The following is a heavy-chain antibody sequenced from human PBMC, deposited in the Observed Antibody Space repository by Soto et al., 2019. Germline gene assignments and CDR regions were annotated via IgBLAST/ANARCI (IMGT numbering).Heavy chain of an antibody. J-gene: IGHJ4*02. CDR3: ARGDRPDFDY. CDR2: IWDDGSEK. V-gene: IGHV3-33*01. CDR1: GFTFSSYG. Sequence: PGGSLRLSCAASGFTFSSYGMHWVRQAPGKVLEWVAVIWDDGSEKFYADSVKGRFTIFRDNSKNTLYLQMNSLRAEDTALYFCARGDRPDFDYWGQGTLVTVSS. D-gene: IGHD6-6*01.